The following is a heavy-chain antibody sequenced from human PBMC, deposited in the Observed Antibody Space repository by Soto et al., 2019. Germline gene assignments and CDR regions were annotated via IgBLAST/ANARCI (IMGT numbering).Heavy chain of an antibody. CDR3: ARRERAAGTDWWFDP. CDR1: GGSISSGGYS. Sequence: PSETLSLTCAVSGGSISSGGYSWSWIRQPPGKGLEWIGDINHSGSSYYSPSLKSRVTMSVDTSKNQFSLKLSSVTAADTAVYYCARRERAAGTDWWFDPWGQGTLVTVSS. V-gene: IGHV4-39*01. J-gene: IGHJ5*02. CDR2: INHSGSS. D-gene: IGHD6-13*01.